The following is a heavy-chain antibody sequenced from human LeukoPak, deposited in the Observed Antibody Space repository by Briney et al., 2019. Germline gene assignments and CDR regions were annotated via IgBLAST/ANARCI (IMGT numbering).Heavy chain of an antibody. D-gene: IGHD3-3*01. V-gene: IGHV1-46*01. Sequence: GASVKVSCRASAYTFTSHYMHWVRHAPGQGLEWMGIINPSAGSTSYPQKFQGRVTMTRDTSTSTVYMELSSLRSEDTAVYYCAAPGAAGFVGNFWSGPLDFWGQGTLVTVSS. CDR1: AYTFTSHY. CDR3: AAPGAAGFVGNFWSGPLDF. CDR2: INPSAGST. J-gene: IGHJ4*02.